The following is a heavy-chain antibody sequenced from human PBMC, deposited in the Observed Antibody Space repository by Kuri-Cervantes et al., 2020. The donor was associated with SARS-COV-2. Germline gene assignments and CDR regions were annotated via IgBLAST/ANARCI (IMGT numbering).Heavy chain of an antibody. V-gene: IGHV3-48*03. CDR2: ISSSGATI. D-gene: IGHD3-9*01. J-gene: IGHJ4*02. Sequence: GGSLRLSCAASGFTFSTYEMQWVRQAPGKGLEWVSFISSSGATIYYADSVKGRFTISGDNSKNTLYLQMNSLRAEDTAVYYCAREGLRGGILSGYDHWGQGTLVTVSS. CDR1: GFTFSTYE. CDR3: AREGLRGGILSGYDH.